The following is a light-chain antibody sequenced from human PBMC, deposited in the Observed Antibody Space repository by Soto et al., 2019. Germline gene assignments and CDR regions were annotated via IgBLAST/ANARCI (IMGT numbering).Light chain of an antibody. CDR1: SSDVGGYNY. CDR2: DVS. V-gene: IGLV2-14*01. CDR3: SSYTGRFSV. Sequence: QSVLTQPASVSGSPGQSITISCTGTSSDVGGYNYVSWYQQHPGKAPKLMIYDVSNRPSGVSNRFSGSKSGNTASLTISGLQAEDEADYYCSSYTGRFSVFGTGTKVTVL. J-gene: IGLJ1*01.